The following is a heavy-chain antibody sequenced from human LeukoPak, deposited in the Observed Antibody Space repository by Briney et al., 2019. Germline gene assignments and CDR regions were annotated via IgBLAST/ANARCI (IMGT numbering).Heavy chain of an antibody. J-gene: IGHJ3*02. D-gene: IGHD1-26*01. Sequence: QPGRFLRLSCTASGFTFGDYAMSWFRQAPGKGLEWVGFIRSKAYGGTTEYAASVKGRFTISRDDSKSIAYLQMNSLKTEDTAVYYCTRDPGIVGAQGAFDIWGQGTMVTVSS. CDR1: GFTFGDYA. V-gene: IGHV3-49*03. CDR2: IRSKAYGGTT. CDR3: TRDPGIVGAQGAFDI.